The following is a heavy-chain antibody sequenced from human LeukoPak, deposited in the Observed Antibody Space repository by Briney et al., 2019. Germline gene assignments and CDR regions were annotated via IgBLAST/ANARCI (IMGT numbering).Heavy chain of an antibody. CDR1: GFTFSSYS. Sequence: GGSLRLSCAASGFTFSSYSMSWVRQAPGKGLEWVSYISSSSSTIYYADSVKGRFTISRDNAKNSLYLQMNSLRAEDTAVYYCARRGDYAGGLGYYGMDIWGQGTTVTVSS. J-gene: IGHJ6*02. CDR2: ISSSSSTI. D-gene: IGHD4-17*01. CDR3: ARRGDYAGGLGYYGMDI. V-gene: IGHV3-48*01.